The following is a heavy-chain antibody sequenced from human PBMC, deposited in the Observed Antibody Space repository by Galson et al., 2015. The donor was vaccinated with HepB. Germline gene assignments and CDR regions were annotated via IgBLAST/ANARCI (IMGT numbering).Heavy chain of an antibody. V-gene: IGHV3-11*01. CDR3: ASFPLYYYDSSGYYATENNFDY. CDR2: ISSSGSTI. J-gene: IGHJ4*02. CDR1: GFTFSDYY. Sequence: SLRLSCAASGFTFSDYYMSWIRQAPGKGLEWVSYISSSGSTIYYADSVKGRFTISRDNAKNSLYLQMNSLRAEDTAVYYCASFPLYYYDSSGYYATENNFDYWGQGTLVTVSS. D-gene: IGHD3-22*01.